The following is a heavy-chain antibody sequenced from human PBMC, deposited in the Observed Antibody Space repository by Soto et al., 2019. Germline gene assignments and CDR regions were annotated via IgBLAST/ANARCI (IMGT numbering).Heavy chain of an antibody. D-gene: IGHD3-10*01. J-gene: IGHJ5*02. CDR3: ARSGSYYPARNWFGP. CDR1: GYTFTSYG. Sequence: QAQLVQSGVEMKNVGASVKVSCKASGYTFTSYGISWVRQAPGQGLEWMGWISGFNDDTKHAQKFQGRVTVTKDKSTSTAYMELRSLESDDTAVYYCARSGSYYPARNWFGPWGQGTLVTVSS. CDR2: ISGFNDDT. V-gene: IGHV1-18*01.